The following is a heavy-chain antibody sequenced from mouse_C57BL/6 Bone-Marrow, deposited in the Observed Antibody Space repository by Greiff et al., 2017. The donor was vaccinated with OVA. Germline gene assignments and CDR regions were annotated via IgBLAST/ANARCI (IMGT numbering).Heavy chain of an antibody. D-gene: IGHD2-4*01. Sequence: VQLQQPGAELVKPGASVKLSCKASGYTFTSYWMHWVKQRPGRGLEWIGRIDPNSGGTKYNEKFKSKATLTVDTPSSTAYMQLSSLTSEDSAVYYCAREGEIYYDYDERFAYWGQGTLVTVSA. CDR2: IDPNSGGT. CDR1: GYTFTSYW. CDR3: AREGEIYYDYDERFAY. J-gene: IGHJ3*01. V-gene: IGHV1-72*01.